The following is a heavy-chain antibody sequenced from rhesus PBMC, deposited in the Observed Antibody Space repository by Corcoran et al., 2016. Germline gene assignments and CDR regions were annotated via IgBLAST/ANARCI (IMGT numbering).Heavy chain of an antibody. V-gene: IGHV4-80*01. J-gene: IGHJ4*01. CDR3: AREKDDY. CDR2: IEGNSGRT. CDR1: GASISSHW. Sequence: QVQLQESGPGLVKPSETLSLTCTVSGASISSHWWPWSRQPQGKGWEWIGEIEGNSGRTNYNPSIKSRVTKSKDASKNHFSRKLSSVTAADTAGDYCAREKDDYWGQGVLVTVSS.